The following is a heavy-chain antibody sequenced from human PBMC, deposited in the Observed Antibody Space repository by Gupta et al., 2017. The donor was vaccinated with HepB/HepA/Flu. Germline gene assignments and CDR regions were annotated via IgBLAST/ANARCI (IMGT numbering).Heavy chain of an antibody. CDR1: GGSISSYY. CDR3: ARAYSGSYYGWFDP. V-gene: IGHV4-59*01. Sequence: QVQLQESGPGLVKPSETLSLTCTVSGGSISSYYWRWLRQPPGKGLEWIGYIYYSGSTNYNPSLKSRVTISVDTSKNQFSLKLSSVTAADTAVYYCARAYSGSYYGWFDPWGQGTLVTVSS. D-gene: IGHD1-26*01. CDR2: IYYSGST. J-gene: IGHJ5*02.